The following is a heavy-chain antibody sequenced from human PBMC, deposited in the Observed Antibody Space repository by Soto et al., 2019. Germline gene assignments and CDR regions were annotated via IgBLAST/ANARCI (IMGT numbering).Heavy chain of an antibody. V-gene: IGHV1-46*01. CDR1: GYIFTAYS. J-gene: IGHJ1*01. Sequence: QVQLVQSGAEVKKPGSSVKVSCKTSGYIFTAYSMHWVRQAPGQGLEWMGVVNPSGGSAHYAQSFEGRVTLTRDTSTSTFYMELSSLRSEDTAVYYCAREENCRGGTCYSEYFHHWGQGHLVPDSS. CDR2: VNPSGGSA. CDR3: AREENCRGGTCYSEYFHH. D-gene: IGHD2-15*01.